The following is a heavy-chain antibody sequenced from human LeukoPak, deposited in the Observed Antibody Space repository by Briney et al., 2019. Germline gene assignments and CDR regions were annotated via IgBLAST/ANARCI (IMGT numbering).Heavy chain of an antibody. D-gene: IGHD4-17*01. CDR1: AGSFSGYY. CDR3: ARDTVTTGFDY. CDR2: ISHSGSP. V-gene: IGHV4-34*01. Sequence: SETLSLTCAVYAGSFSGYYWSWIRQPPGKGLEWIGDISHSGSPNYNPSLKSRVTISVDTSKNQFSLKLSSVTAADTAVYYCARDTVTTGFDYWGQGTLVTVSS. J-gene: IGHJ4*02.